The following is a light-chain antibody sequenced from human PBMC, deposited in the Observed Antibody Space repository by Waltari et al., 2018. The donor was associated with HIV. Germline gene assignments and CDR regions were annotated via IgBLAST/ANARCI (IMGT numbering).Light chain of an antibody. CDR3: YSTDSSGNPL. Sequence: SYELTQPPSVSVSPGQTARITCSGDALPTKYAYWYQQKSGQAPMLVIYEDSKRPSEIPERFSGASSGTRATLTISGAQGEDEADYYCYSTDSSGNPLFGGGTKLTVL. J-gene: IGLJ2*01. CDR2: EDS. V-gene: IGLV3-10*01. CDR1: ALPTKY.